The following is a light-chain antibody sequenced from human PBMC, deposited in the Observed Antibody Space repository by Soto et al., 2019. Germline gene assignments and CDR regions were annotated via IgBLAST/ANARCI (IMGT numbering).Light chain of an antibody. CDR2: FDD. V-gene: IGLV1-44*01. CDR1: TSNVAGNT. J-gene: IGLJ7*01. Sequence: QSALTQPPSLSGTPGQMVTISCSGSTSNVAGNTVHWYQHLPETAPKLLIYFDDQRPSGGPDRFSGSKYGTSASLAISGLQSEDEADDYCSTWDDSRNAPVFGGGTQLTVL. CDR3: STWDDSRNAPV.